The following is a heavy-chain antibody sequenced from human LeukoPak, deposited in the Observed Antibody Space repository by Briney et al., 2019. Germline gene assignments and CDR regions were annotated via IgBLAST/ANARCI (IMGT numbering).Heavy chain of an antibody. CDR1: GGSISSSSYY. V-gene: IGHV4-39*01. D-gene: IGHD2-2*01. J-gene: IGHJ6*03. CDR3: SRGKQDQLLLSRGYYYYMDV. Sequence: SEPLSLTCTVSGGSISSSSYYWRWIRQPPGKGLEWIGSIYYSGSTYYNPSLKSRVTISVATSMNQFSRQLSSVTASDTAVSYCSRGKQDQLLLSRGYYYYMDVWGKGTTVTVSS. CDR2: IYYSGST.